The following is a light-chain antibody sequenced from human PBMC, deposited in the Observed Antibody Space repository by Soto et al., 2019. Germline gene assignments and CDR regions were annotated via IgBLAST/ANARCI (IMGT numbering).Light chain of an antibody. CDR2: AAS. CDR3: QQYNKWPPFT. Sequence: EIVMTQSPATLSVSPGERATLSCRASQSVSSNLAWYQRKPGQAPRLLIYAASTRATGIPARFSGSGSGTEFTLTISSLQSEDFAVYYCQQYNKWPPFTFGQGTKVDIK. CDR1: QSVSSN. V-gene: IGKV3-15*01. J-gene: IGKJ2*01.